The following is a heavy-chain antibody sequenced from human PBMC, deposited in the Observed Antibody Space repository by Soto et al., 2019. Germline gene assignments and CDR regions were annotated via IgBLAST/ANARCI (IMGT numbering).Heavy chain of an antibody. J-gene: IGHJ6*02. Sequence: SVKVSCTASGGTFSSYAISWVRQAPGQGLEWMGGIIPIFGTANYAQKFQGRVTITADKSTSTAYMELSSLRSEDTAVYYCARGAYGYYYYYGMDGWGQGNKVIVAS. V-gene: IGHV1-69*06. CDR2: IIPIFGTA. D-gene: IGHD2-8*01. CDR1: GGTFSSYA. CDR3: ARGAYGYYYYYGMDG.